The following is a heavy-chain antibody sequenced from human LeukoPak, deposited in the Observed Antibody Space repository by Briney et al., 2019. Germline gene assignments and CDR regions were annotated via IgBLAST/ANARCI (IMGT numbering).Heavy chain of an antibody. V-gene: IGHV3-7*01. CDR2: IVPDGSET. Sequence: GGSLRLSCTASGFSFSSYWMNWVRQAPGKGLEWVASIVPDGSETYYVDSVKGRFTISRNNATNSLFLQMNNMRAEDTAMYYCATDRGYSTFDCWGQGTLVTVSS. CDR1: GFSFSSYW. J-gene: IGHJ4*02. CDR3: ATDRGYSTFDC. D-gene: IGHD2/OR15-2a*01.